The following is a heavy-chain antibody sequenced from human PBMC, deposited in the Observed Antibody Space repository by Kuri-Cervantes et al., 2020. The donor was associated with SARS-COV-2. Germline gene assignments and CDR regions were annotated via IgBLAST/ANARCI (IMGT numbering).Heavy chain of an antibody. V-gene: IGHV3-23*01. D-gene: IGHD5-12*01. CDR1: GFTFSSYA. Sequence: ESLKISCAASGFTFSSYAMSWVRQAPGQGLEWVSAISGSGGSTYYADSVKGRLTNSRDNSKNKLYLQMNSLRAEDTAVYYCAKGTWIPWDYMDVWGKGTTVTVSS. CDR3: AKGTWIPWDYMDV. J-gene: IGHJ6*03. CDR2: ISGSGGST.